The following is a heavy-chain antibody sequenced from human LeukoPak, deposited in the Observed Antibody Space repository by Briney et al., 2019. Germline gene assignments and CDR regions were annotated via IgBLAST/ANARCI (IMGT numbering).Heavy chain of an antibody. V-gene: IGHV6-1*01. D-gene: IGHD3-22*01. CDR2: TYYRSKWYN. Sequence: SQTLSLTCAISGDSVSSNSAAWNWIRQSPSRGLEWLGRTYYRSKWYNDYAVSVKSRITINPDTSKNQFSLQLDSVTPEDTAVYYCARTYYYDCSGYYYFDYWGQGTLVTVSS. CDR3: ARTYYYDCSGYYYFDY. CDR1: GDSVSSNSAA. J-gene: IGHJ4*02.